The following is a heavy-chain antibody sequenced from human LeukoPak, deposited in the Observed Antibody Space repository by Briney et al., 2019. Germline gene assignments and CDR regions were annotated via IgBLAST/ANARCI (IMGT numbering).Heavy chain of an antibody. CDR3: AKAPGYYYDSSGYLSYFDY. CDR1: GFTFDDYA. D-gene: IGHD3-22*01. Sequence: PGRSLRLSCAASGFTFDDYAMHWVRQAPGKGLEWVSGISWNSGSIGYADSVKGRFTISRDNAKNPLYLQMNSLRAEDTALYYCAKAPGYYYDSSGYLSYFDYWGQGTLVTVSS. J-gene: IGHJ4*02. CDR2: ISWNSGSI. V-gene: IGHV3-9*01.